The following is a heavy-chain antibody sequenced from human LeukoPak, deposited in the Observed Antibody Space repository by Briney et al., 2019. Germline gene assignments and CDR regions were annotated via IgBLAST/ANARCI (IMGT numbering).Heavy chain of an antibody. D-gene: IGHD2-15*01. CDR3: ARGGRYCSGTNCYFGS. Sequence: SVKVSCKASEYTFTGYYMHWVRQAPGQGLEWMGWINTNSGCTKYAQHCQGRVTMIRDKFISTADIEQSRLRSDDTAVDYCARGGRYCSGTNCYFGSWGQGTLVTVSS. V-gene: IGHV1-2*02. CDR2: INTNSGCT. CDR1: EYTFTGYY. J-gene: IGHJ4*02.